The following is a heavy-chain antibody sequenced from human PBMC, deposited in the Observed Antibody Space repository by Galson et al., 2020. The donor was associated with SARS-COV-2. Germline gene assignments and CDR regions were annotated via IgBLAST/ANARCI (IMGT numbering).Heavy chain of an antibody. CDR1: GGSFSGYY. D-gene: IGHD4-17*01. CDR2: INHSGST. V-gene: IGHV4-34*01. J-gene: IGHJ6*02. Sequence: SQTLSLTCAVYGGSFSGYYWSWIRQPPGTGLEWIGEINHSGSTNYNPSLKSRVTISVDTSKNQFSLKLSSVTAADTAVYYCARGSTVTTWYYYYGMYVWGQGTTVTVSS. CDR3: ARGSTVTTWYYYYGMYV.